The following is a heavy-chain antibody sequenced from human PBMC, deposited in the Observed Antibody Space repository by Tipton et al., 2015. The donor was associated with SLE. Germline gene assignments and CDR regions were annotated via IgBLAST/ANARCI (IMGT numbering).Heavy chain of an antibody. V-gene: IGHV4-59*01. CDR2: IYHSGST. Sequence: TLSLTCTVSGGSINGYYWNWFRQPPGRELEWIGYIYHSGSTNYNPSLKSRVTMSGDTSKNQFSLKLSSVTTADTAVYYCARDLGAGWGGHWYFDLWGRGTLLTVSS. J-gene: IGHJ2*01. CDR3: ARDLGAGWGGHWYFDL. CDR1: GGSINGYY. D-gene: IGHD3-16*01.